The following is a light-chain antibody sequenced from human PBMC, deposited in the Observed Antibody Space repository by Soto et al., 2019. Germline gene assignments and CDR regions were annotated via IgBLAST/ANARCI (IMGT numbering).Light chain of an antibody. CDR1: QSVSSN. Sequence: EIVMTQSPATLSVSPGERATLSCRASQSVSSNLAWYQQKPGQAPRLLIYGASTRATGFPARFSGSGSGTEFPLTISSLQSEDFAVYYCQQYNNWPPVTFGPGTKVEI. CDR2: GAS. V-gene: IGKV3-15*01. J-gene: IGKJ3*01. CDR3: QQYNNWPPVT.